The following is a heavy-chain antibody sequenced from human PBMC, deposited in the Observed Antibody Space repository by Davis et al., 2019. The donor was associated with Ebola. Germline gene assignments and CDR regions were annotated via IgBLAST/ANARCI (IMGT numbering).Heavy chain of an antibody. Sequence: PGGSLRLSCAASGLTFTGRYMTWVRQAPGEGLEWVSYISVSGTVVYYADSVKGRFTISRDDAKNSLYLQMNSLRDEDTALYYCSRGGAVKFDYWGQGTLVTVSS. CDR3: SRGGAVKFDY. J-gene: IGHJ4*02. D-gene: IGHD4-17*01. CDR1: GLTFTGRY. V-gene: IGHV3-11*04. CDR2: ISVSGTVV.